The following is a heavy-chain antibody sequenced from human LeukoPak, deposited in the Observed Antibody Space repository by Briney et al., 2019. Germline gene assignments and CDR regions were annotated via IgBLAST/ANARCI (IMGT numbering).Heavy chain of an antibody. V-gene: IGHV1-69*05. CDR1: GGTFSSYA. CDR2: IIPIFGTA. J-gene: IGHJ4*02. Sequence: GASVKVSCKASGGTFSSYAISWVRQAPGQGLEWMGRIIPIFGTANYAQKFQGRVTITTDESTSTAYMELSGLRSEDTAVYYCARDGVEGGSGSLRLDYWGQGTLVTVSS. CDR3: ARDGVEGGSGSLRLDY. D-gene: IGHD3-10*01.